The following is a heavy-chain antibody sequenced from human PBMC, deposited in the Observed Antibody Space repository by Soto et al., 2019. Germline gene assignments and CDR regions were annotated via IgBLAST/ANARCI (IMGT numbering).Heavy chain of an antibody. CDR1: GFTFSNYW. J-gene: IGHJ3*02. CDR2: IKQDGSEK. V-gene: IGHV3-7*01. CDR3: ARPMGWRDAFDM. Sequence: EVQLVESGGGLVQPGGSLRLSCAASGFTFSNYWMTWVRQAPGKGLEWVANIKQDGSEKYYVDSVKGRFTISRDNARYSLSLQMNSLRVEDTAVYYCARPMGWRDAFDMWGQGTMVTVSS. D-gene: IGHD6-19*01.